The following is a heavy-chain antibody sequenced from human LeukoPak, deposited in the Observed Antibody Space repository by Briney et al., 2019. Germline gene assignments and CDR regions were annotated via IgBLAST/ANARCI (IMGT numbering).Heavy chain of an antibody. V-gene: IGHV4-61*02. CDR1: GNSISSGDNY. CDR3: ARRVVGATRLDY. Sequence: PSETLSLTCTVSGNSISSGDNYWSWIRQPAGKGLEWIGRIYTSGSTNYNPSLKSRVTISGDTSKNQFSLRLSSVTAADTAVYYCARRVVGATRLDYWGQGTLVTVSS. D-gene: IGHD1-26*01. J-gene: IGHJ4*02. CDR2: IYTSGST.